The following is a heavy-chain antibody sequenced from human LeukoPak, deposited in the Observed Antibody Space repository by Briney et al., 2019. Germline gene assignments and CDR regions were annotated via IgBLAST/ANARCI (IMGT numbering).Heavy chain of an antibody. CDR2: IHYRGTT. V-gene: IGHV4-59*13. CDR3: ARDEHGDFQGFDY. J-gene: IGHJ4*02. D-gene: IGHD4-17*01. CDR1: GASINSYY. Sequence: LSLTCNVSGASINSYYWNWIRQSPGKGLEWLGNIHYRGTTNYNPSLKSRVTLSLDTSKSQFALKMTSVTAADTAVYYCARDEHGDFQGFDYWGQGTRVTVSS.